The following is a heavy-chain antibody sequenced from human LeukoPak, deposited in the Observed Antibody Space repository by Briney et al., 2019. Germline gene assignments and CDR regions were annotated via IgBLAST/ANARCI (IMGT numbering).Heavy chain of an antibody. Sequence: SETLSLTCAVYGVSFSGYYWSWIRQPPGKGLEWIGEINHSGSTNYNPSLKSRVTISVDTAKNQFSLKLSSVTAADTAVYYCARLYSSSWRYYYYYYMDVWGKGTTVTISS. D-gene: IGHD6-13*01. J-gene: IGHJ6*03. CDR1: GVSFSGYY. CDR3: ARLYSSSWRYYYYYYMDV. CDR2: INHSGST. V-gene: IGHV4-34*01.